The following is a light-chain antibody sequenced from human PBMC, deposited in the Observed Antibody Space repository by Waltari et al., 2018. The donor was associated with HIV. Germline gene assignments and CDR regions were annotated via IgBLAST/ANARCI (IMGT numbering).Light chain of an antibody. J-gene: IGLJ2*01. CDR3: STHTTTDTLI. Sequence: QSALTQPASVSVSPGQSVTISCTATTSDFVRYNSVSWYQQHPGNLPKVRIYEVTSRPSGVPHRFSGSKSGNTASLTISGLQAEDEAIYYCSTHTTTDTLIFGGGTKLTVL. CDR1: TSDFVRYNS. V-gene: IGLV2-14*03. CDR2: EVT.